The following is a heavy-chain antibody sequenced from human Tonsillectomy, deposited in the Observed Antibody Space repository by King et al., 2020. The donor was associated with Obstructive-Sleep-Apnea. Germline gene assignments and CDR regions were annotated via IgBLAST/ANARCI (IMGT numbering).Heavy chain of an antibody. D-gene: IGHD3-16*01. J-gene: IGHJ3*02. CDR2: ISSRGSTI. CDR3: ARVPPTGDDAFDI. Sequence: VQLVESGGGLVKPGGSLRLSCAASGFTFSDYYMSWIRQAPGKRLECVSYISSRGSTIYYADSVKGRFTISRDNAKNSLYLQMNSLRAEDTAVYYCARVPPTGDDAFDIWGQGTMVTVSS. V-gene: IGHV3-11*01. CDR1: GFTFSDYY.